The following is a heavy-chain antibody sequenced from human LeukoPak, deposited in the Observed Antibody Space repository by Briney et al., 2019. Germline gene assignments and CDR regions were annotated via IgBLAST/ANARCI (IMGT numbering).Heavy chain of an antibody. D-gene: IGHD3-22*01. CDR3: ARADPFFDSSGYHYAFDI. V-gene: IGHV1-2*02. CDR2: INPNSGGT. CDR1: GYTFTGYD. Sequence: GASVKVSCKASGYTFTGYDMHWVRQAPGQGLEWMGWINPNSGGTNYAQKFQGRVTMTRDTSISTAYMELSRLRSDDTAVYYCARADPFFDSSGYHYAFDIWGQGTMVTVSS. J-gene: IGHJ3*02.